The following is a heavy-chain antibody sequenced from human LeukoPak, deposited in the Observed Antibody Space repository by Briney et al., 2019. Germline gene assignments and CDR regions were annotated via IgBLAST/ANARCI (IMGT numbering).Heavy chain of an antibody. CDR1: GYTFISYG. CDR2: INPSGGST. Sequence: ASVKVSCKASGYTFISYGISWVRQARGQGLEWMGIINPSGGSTSYAQKFQGRVTMTRDTSTSTVYMELSSLRSEDTAVYYCARATVMAGGMDVWGQGTTVTVSS. CDR3: ARATVMAGGMDV. V-gene: IGHV1-46*01. J-gene: IGHJ6*02. D-gene: IGHD3-16*01.